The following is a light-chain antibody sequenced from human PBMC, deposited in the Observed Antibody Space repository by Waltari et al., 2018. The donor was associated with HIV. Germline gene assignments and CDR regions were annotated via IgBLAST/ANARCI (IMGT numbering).Light chain of an antibody. Sequence: QSALTQPASVSGSPGQSITISCTGASSDVGRYNYVSWYQQYPGKAPKLIMYEVSSRPSGVSNRFSASKSGNTASLTISGLLAEDEADYYCCSYTSSDSYVFGTGTKVTVL. J-gene: IGLJ1*01. CDR1: SSDVGRYNY. CDR3: CSYTSSDSYV. V-gene: IGLV2-14*01. CDR2: EVS.